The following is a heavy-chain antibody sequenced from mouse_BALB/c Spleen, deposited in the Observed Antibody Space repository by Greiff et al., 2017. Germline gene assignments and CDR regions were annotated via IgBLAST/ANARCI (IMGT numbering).Heavy chain of an antibody. CDR3: ARTGSHYFDY. CDR2: ISTYYGNT. V-gene: IGHV1-67*01. J-gene: IGHJ2*01. Sequence: VQLQQSGPELVRPGVSVKISCKGSGYTFTDYAMHWVKQSHAKSLEWIGVISTYYGNTNYNQKFKGKATMTVDKSSSTAYMELARLTSEDSAIYYCARTGSHYFDYWGQGTTLTVSS. CDR1: GYTFTDYA. D-gene: IGHD3-1*01.